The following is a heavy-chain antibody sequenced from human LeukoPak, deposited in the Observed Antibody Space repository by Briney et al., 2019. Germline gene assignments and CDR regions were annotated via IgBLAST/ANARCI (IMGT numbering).Heavy chain of an antibody. CDR1: GCSISSYY. V-gene: IGHV4-59*01. Sequence: SETLSLTCTASGCSISSYYWSWIRQPPGKGLEWIGYIYYSGSTNYNPSLKSRVTISLDTSKNQSSLQLSSVTAADTAVYYCAISGEAGFDYWGQGTLVTVPS. D-gene: IGHD3-10*01. CDR3: AISGEAGFDY. J-gene: IGHJ4*02. CDR2: IYYSGST.